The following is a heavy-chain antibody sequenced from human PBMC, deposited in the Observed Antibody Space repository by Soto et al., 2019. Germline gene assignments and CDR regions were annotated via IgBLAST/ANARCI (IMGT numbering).Heavy chain of an antibody. Sequence: QGQLVQSGAEVKKPGASVKVSCKASGYTFTSFGISWVRQAPGQGLEWMGWISAYNGNTNYAQKVQGRVTMTTDTSKSTAYMELRSLRSADTAVYYCTRDSGNLGNWAYFFDYWGQGTLGTVSS. CDR3: TRDSGNLGNWAYFFDY. D-gene: IGHD7-27*01. CDR1: GYTFTSFG. J-gene: IGHJ4*02. CDR2: ISAYNGNT. V-gene: IGHV1-18*01.